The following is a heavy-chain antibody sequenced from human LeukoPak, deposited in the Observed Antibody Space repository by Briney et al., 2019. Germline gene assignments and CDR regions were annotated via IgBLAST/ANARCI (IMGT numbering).Heavy chain of an antibody. Sequence: PSETLSLTCVVSGYSISSGYYWGWIRQPPGKGLEWTGYVLNSGRTNLNPSIRSRATMSVDTSKNQFSLKLSSLTAADTAVYYCAGRQHIVAVTATRGSFDMWGQGTMVTVSS. CDR3: AGRQHIVAVTATRGSFDM. J-gene: IGHJ3*02. D-gene: IGHD2-21*02. CDR1: GYSISSGYY. V-gene: IGHV4-38-2*01. CDR2: VLNSGRT.